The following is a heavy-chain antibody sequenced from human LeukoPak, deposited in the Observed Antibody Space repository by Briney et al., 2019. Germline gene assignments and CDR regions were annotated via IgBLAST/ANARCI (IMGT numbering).Heavy chain of an antibody. J-gene: IGHJ4*02. V-gene: IGHV4-39*01. Sequence: SETLSLTCTVSGGSISSSSYYWGWIRQPPGKGLEWIGSIYYSGSTYYNPSLKSRVTISVDTSKNQFSLKLSPVTAADTAVYYCASFSSGWYYFDYWGQGTLVTVSS. D-gene: IGHD6-19*01. CDR3: ASFSSGWYYFDY. CDR1: GGSISSSSYY. CDR2: IYYSGST.